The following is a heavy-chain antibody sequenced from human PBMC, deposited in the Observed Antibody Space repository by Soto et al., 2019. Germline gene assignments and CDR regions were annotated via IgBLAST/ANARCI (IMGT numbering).Heavy chain of an antibody. CDR2: IYYSGST. V-gene: IGHV4-59*08. J-gene: IGHJ4*02. D-gene: IGHD5-12*01. CDR3: ARHKRGGVATMTTMYYFDY. Sequence: SETLSLTCTVSGGSISSYYWSWIRQPPGKGLEWIGYIYYSGSTNYNPSLKSRVTISVDTSKNQFSLKLSSVTAADTAVYYCARHKRGGVATMTTMYYFDYWGQGTLVTVSS. CDR1: GGSISSYY.